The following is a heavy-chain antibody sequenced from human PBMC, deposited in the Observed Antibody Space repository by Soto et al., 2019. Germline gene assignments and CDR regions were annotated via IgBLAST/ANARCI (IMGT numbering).Heavy chain of an antibody. V-gene: IGHV4-31*02. CDR2: IYHPGST. CDR3: ARTIFPDTSGYYY. J-gene: IGHJ4*02. Sequence: GKGVEWLGDIYHPGSTYHSPSLRSRATISVDTSKNQVSLKLTSVTAADTAVYYCARTIFPDTSGYYYWGRGTLVTVS. D-gene: IGHD3-22*01.